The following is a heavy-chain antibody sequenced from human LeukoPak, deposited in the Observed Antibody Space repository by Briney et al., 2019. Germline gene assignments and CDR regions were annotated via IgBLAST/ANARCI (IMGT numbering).Heavy chain of an antibody. CDR1: GASISSTTYY. CDR2: INHSGST. V-gene: IGHV4-39*07. CDR3: ARGLHYYYYMDV. Sequence: SETLSLTCTVSGASISSTTYYWGWIRQPPGKGLEWIGEINHSGSTNYNPSLKSRVTISVDTSKNQFSLKLSSVTAADTAVYYCARGLHYYYYMDVWGKGTTVTVSS. J-gene: IGHJ6*03.